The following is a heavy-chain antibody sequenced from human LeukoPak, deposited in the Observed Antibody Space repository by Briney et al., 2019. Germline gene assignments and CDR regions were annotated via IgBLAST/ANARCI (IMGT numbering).Heavy chain of an antibody. CDR2: ISGSGGST. Sequence: GGSLRLSCAASGFTFSSYAMTWVRQAPGKGLEWVSAISGSGGSTYYADSVKGRFTISRDNSKNTLYLQMNSLRAEDTAVYYCAKGLTTIVVVPTAPDYWGQGTLVTVSS. CDR3: AKGLTTIVVVPTAPDY. V-gene: IGHV3-23*01. J-gene: IGHJ4*02. CDR1: GFTFSSYA. D-gene: IGHD2-2*01.